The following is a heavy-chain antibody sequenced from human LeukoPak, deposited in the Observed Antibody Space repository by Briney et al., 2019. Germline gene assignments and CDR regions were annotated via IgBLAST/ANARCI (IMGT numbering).Heavy chain of an antibody. V-gene: IGHV5-51*01. J-gene: IGHJ2*01. Sequence: GESLKISCKGSGYSFTSYWIGWVRQMPGKGLEWMGIIYPGDSDTRYSPSFQGQVTISADKSISTAYLQWSSLKASDTAMYYCARREGYSGYDGGAEYWYFDLWGRGTLVTVSS. D-gene: IGHD5-12*01. CDR2: IYPGDSDT. CDR3: ARREGYSGYDGGAEYWYFDL. CDR1: GYSFTSYW.